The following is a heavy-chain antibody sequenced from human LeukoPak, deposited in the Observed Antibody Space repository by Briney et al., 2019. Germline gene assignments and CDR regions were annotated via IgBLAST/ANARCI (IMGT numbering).Heavy chain of an antibody. D-gene: IGHD3-9*01. V-gene: IGHV4-59*01. CDR1: GGSISSYY. J-gene: IGHJ2*01. CDR2: IYYSGST. Sequence: SETLSLTCTVSGGSISSYYWSWIRQPPGKGPEWIGYIYYSGSTNYNPSLKSRVTISVDTSKNQFSLKLSSVTAADTAVYYCARGVLTGYNTYWYFDLWGRGTLVTVSS. CDR3: ARGVLTGYNTYWYFDL.